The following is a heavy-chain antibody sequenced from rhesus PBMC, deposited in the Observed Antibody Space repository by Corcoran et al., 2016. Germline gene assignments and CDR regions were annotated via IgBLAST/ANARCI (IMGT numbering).Heavy chain of an antibody. D-gene: IGHD4-11*01. Sequence: QVQLQQWGEGLVKPSETLSLTCAVYGGSINSNYWSWNRQPPGKGLEWIGRIRSGGSTNYNPSLKSRVTISIDTSKNQFSLKLSSVTAADTAVYYCARGLIDYWGQGVLVTVSS. CDR2: IRSGGST. CDR3: ARGLIDY. CDR1: GGSINSNY. J-gene: IGHJ4*01. V-gene: IGHV4-160*01.